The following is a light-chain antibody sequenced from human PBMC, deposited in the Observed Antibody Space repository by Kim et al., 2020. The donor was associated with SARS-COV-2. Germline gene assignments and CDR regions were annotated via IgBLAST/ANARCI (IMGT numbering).Light chain of an antibody. CDR3: SSYTTTRVLL. J-gene: IGLJ2*01. CDR2: DVN. V-gene: IGLV2-14*03. CDR1: NSDIGDYKY. Sequence: GQSVTISCAGSNSDIGDYKYASWYQQHPGRAPQLVIYDVNERPSGVSPRFSGSKSGNTASLTISGLRAEDEAYYYYSSYTTTRVLLFGGGTQLTVL.